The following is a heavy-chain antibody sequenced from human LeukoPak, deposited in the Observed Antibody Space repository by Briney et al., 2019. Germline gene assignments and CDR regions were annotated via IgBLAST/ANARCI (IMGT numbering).Heavy chain of an antibody. CDR2: IIPILGIA. CDR1: GGTFSSYT. V-gene: IGHV1-69*02. Sequence: SVKVSCKASGGTFSSYTISWVRQAPGQGLGWMGRIIPILGIANYAQKFQGRVTITADKSTSTAYMELSSLRSEDTAVYYCASRITEYCSSTSCYIGAFDIWGRGTMVTVSS. CDR3: ASRITEYCSSTSCYIGAFDI. D-gene: IGHD2-2*02. J-gene: IGHJ3*02.